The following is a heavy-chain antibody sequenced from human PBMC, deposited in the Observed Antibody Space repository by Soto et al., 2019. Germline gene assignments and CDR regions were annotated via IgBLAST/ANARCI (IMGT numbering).Heavy chain of an antibody. D-gene: IGHD2-2*01. Sequence: ESLPLTCAGNGGSLRGYYWSWIRQPPGKGLEWIGEINHTGGVTYKSALKSRVTILLDKSKNQFSLQLNSVTAADTALYYCARGEISRAYIDFITSWFYFDSWGQGALVTASS. CDR2: INHTGGV. CDR3: ARGEISRAYIDFITSWFYFDS. J-gene: IGHJ4*02. V-gene: IGHV4-34*01. CDR1: GGSLRGYY.